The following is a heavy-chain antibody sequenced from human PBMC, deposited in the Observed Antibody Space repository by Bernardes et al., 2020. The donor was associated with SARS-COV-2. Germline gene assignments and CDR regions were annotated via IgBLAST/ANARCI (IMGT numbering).Heavy chain of an antibody. Sequence: SESLSLTCTVSGGSISSGSYYWSWIRQPAGKGLEWIGRIYTSGSTNYNPSLKSRVTISVDTSKNQFSLKLSSLTAADTAVYYCAREGLFPLYYYYYGMDVWGQGTTVTVSS. CDR2: IYTSGST. D-gene: IGHD3-22*01. V-gene: IGHV4-61*02. CDR3: AREGLFPLYYYYYGMDV. J-gene: IGHJ6*02. CDR1: GGSISSGSYY.